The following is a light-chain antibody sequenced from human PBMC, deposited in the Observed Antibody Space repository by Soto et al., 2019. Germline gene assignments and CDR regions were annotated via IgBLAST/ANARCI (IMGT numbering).Light chain of an antibody. CDR1: SGDIGAYNY. Sequence: QSVLTQPASVSGSPGLSITISCTGTSGDIGAYNYVSWYQQHPGKAPKLIIYDVSNRPSGVSSRFSGSKSGNTASLTVSGLQSEDEADYYCRSYTSTSTRVFGTGTKLTVL. V-gene: IGLV2-14*03. J-gene: IGLJ1*01. CDR2: DVS. CDR3: RSYTSTSTRV.